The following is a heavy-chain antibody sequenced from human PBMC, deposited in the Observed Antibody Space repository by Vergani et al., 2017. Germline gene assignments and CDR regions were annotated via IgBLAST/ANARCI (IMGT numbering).Heavy chain of an antibody. CDR3: ARIPGWELGSFDY. D-gene: IGHD1-26*01. J-gene: IGHJ4*02. CDR1: GYTFTNYW. V-gene: IGHV5-51*01. Sequence: EVRLVQSGPEVKKPGESVKISCETSGYTFTNYWVAWVRQRPGKGLEWMGIFYPGDSDTRYSPSFQGQVTISADKSISTAYLQWSSLKASDTAMYYCARIPGWELGSFDYWGQGTLVTVSS. CDR2: FYPGDSDT.